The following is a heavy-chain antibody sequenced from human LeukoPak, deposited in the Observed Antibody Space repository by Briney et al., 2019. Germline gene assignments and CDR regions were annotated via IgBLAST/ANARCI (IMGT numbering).Heavy chain of an antibody. CDR2: IIPILGIA. D-gene: IGHD6-6*01. Sequence: ASVKSSCKASVGTFISYAISWVRQAPGQELEWMGRIIPILGIANYAQTYQGRVTINADKYTSTAYMELSSLRSEDTAVYYCARGDRYSSSSLDYWGQGTLVTVSS. CDR3: ARGDRYSSSSLDY. J-gene: IGHJ4*02. V-gene: IGHV1-69*04. CDR1: VGTFISYA.